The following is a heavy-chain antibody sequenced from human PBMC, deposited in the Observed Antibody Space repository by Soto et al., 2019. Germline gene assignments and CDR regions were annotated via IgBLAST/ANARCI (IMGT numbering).Heavy chain of an antibody. Sequence: PGGSVRLSCAASGFTFRRFTMNWVRQAPGKGLEWVSHISSVGTTTYYADSVKGRFSISMDNAKNSLYLQMNSLRAEDTAVYYCARDHESSGSHWLGYSYYAMDCWGQGTMVTVSS. D-gene: IGHD3-10*01. V-gene: IGHV3-48*04. CDR3: ARDHESSGSHWLGYSYYAMDC. CDR1: GFTFRRFT. CDR2: ISSVGTTT. J-gene: IGHJ6*02.